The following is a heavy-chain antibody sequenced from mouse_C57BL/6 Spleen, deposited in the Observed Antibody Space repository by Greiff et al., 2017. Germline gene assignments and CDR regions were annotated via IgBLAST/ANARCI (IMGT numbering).Heavy chain of an antibody. CDR2: IYPGSGST. CDR3: ARTGSSLYYFDY. CDR1: GYTFTSYW. D-gene: IGHD1-1*01. V-gene: IGHV1-55*01. Sequence: QVQLQQPGAELVKPGASVTMSCKASGYTFTSYWLTWVKPRPGQGLAWIGDIYPGSGSTNYNEKFKSKATLTVDTSSSTAYMQLSSLTSEDSAVYYCARTGSSLYYFDYWGQGTTLTVSS. J-gene: IGHJ2*01.